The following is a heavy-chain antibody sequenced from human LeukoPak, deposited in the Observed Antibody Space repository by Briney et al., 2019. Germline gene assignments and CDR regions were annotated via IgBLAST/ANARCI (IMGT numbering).Heavy chain of an antibody. D-gene: IGHD4-17*01. CDR3: AKVLTTVTTRSYFDH. CDR1: GFSFDDYA. V-gene: IGHV3-9*01. J-gene: IGHJ2*01. Sequence: PRGSLRLSCAASGFSFDDYAMHWVRQAPGKGLGWVSGISWNSGSRGYADSVKGRFAISRDNAKNTMYLQMNSLRAEDTDLYYCAKVLTTVTTRSYFDHWGRGTLVTVSS. CDR2: ISWNSGSR.